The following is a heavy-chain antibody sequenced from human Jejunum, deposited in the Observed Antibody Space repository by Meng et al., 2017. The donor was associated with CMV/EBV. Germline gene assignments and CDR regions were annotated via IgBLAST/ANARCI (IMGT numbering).Heavy chain of an antibody. CDR2: IKQDGSEK. Sequence: CAASGFPLSSYWMSWVRQAPGKGLEWVANIKQDGSEKYYVDSVKGRFTISRDNAKNSLYLQMNSLRAEDTAVYYCARVRGSKHFDYWGQGTLVTVSS. J-gene: IGHJ4*02. V-gene: IGHV3-7*01. CDR3: ARVRGSKHFDY. CDR1: GFPLSSYW. D-gene: IGHD5-12*01.